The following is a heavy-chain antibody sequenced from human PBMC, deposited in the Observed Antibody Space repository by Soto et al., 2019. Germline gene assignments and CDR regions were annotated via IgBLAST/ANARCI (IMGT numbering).Heavy chain of an antibody. CDR1: GGTFSSYA. Sequence: SVKVSCKASGGTFSSYAISWVRQAPGRGLEWMGGIIPIFGTANYAQKFQGRVTITADESTSTAYMELSSLRSEDTAVYYCARDYFAGGSGWFDPWGQGTLVTVSS. D-gene: IGHD3-9*01. J-gene: IGHJ5*02. CDR2: IIPIFGTA. CDR3: ARDYFAGGSGWFDP. V-gene: IGHV1-69*13.